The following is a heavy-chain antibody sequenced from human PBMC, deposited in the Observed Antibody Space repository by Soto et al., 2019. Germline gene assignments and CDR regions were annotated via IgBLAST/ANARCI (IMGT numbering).Heavy chain of an antibody. Sequence: SETLSLTCAVSGGSISSSNWWSWVRQPPGKGLEWIGEIYHSGSTNYNPSLKSRVTISVDKSKNQFSLKLSSVTAADTAVYYCVRRGSYYENYFDYWGQGTLVTVSS. D-gene: IGHD1-26*01. CDR1: GGSISSSNW. CDR3: VRRGSYYENYFDY. V-gene: IGHV4-4*02. CDR2: IYHSGST. J-gene: IGHJ4*02.